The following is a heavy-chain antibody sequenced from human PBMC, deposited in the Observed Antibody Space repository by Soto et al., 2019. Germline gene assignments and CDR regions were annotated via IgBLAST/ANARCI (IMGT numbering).Heavy chain of an antibody. CDR2: INPSGGST. Sequence: ASVKVSCKASGYTFTSYYMHWVRQAPGQGLEWMGIINPSGGSTSYAQKFQGRVTMTRDTSTSTVYMELSSLRSEDTAVYYCASAGQIAAAGPDAFDIWGQGTMVTVSS. V-gene: IGHV1-46*01. CDR3: ASAGQIAAAGPDAFDI. CDR1: GYTFTSYY. D-gene: IGHD6-13*01. J-gene: IGHJ3*02.